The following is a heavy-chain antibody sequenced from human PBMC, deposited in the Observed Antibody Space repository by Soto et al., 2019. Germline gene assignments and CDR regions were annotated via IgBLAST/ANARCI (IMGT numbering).Heavy chain of an antibody. J-gene: IGHJ4*02. CDR2: AHHSGRT. V-gene: IGHV4-4*02. Sequence: QVQLQESGPGLVKPSGTLSLTCTVSGGSMSSSNWWNWVRQSPGKGLEWIGEAHHSGRTNYNPSLKGRSTISIDQAKDHFLLELASVTAAGTAVYYCAGSEATGLDYWGQGTLVTVSS. CDR3: AGSEATGLDY. CDR1: GGSMSSSNW.